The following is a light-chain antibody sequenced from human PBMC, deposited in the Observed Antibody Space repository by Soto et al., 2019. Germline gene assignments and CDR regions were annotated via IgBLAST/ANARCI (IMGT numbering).Light chain of an antibody. CDR1: QSLSSN. J-gene: IGKJ5*01. V-gene: IGKV3-15*01. Sequence: EIVLTQSPATLYVSPGETATLSCRASQSLSSNVAWYQQRPRQAPRLLIYATSSRASDVPARFSGTGSGTEFTLTIASLQSEDFAIYYCQQYNHWPRMLSFGGGTRLEIK. CDR2: ATS. CDR3: QQYNHWPRMLS.